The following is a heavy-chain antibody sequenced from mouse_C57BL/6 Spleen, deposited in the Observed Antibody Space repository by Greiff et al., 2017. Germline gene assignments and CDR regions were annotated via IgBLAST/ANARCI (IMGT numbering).Heavy chain of an antibody. CDR2: ISYDGSN. D-gene: IGHD1-1*01. V-gene: IGHV3-6*01. Sequence: EVQLVESGPGLVKPSQSLSLTCSVTGYSITSGYYWNWIRQFPGNKLEWMGYISYDGSNNYNPSLKNRISSTRDTSKNQFFLKLNSVTTEDTATYYCASLDGTAYWGQGTLVTVSA. CDR3: ASLDGTAY. J-gene: IGHJ3*01. CDR1: GYSITSGYY.